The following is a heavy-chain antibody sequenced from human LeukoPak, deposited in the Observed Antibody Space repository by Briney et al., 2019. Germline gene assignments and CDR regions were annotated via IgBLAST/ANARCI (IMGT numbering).Heavy chain of an antibody. Sequence: GGSLRLSCAASGFSFSNYWMHWVRQAPGKGLVWVSRINYDGSSTNYADSVKGRFTISRDNAKNTLYIQMNSLRAEDTAVYYCVRDSQVSPWGQGTLVTVSS. CDR2: INYDGSST. CDR3: VRDSQVSP. J-gene: IGHJ5*02. D-gene: IGHD3-22*01. CDR1: GFSFSNYW. V-gene: IGHV3-74*01.